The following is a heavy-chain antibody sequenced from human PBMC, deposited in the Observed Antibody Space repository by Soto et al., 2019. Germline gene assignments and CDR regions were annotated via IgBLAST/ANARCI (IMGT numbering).Heavy chain of an antibody. Sequence: QVQLVESGGGLVKPGGSLRLSCVASGFTFSDYYMGWIRQAPGKGLEWVSYISNSDYTTYYADSVEGRFTISRDNAKNSLYLQLNGLRVEATAVYYSARGKWSIDYWGQGTLVTASS. CDR1: GFTFSDYY. V-gene: IGHV3-11*01. J-gene: IGHJ4*02. D-gene: IGHD2-15*01. CDR3: ARGKWSIDY. CDR2: ISNSDYTT.